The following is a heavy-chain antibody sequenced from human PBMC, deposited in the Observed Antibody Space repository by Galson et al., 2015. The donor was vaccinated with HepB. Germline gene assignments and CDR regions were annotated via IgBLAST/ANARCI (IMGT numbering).Heavy chain of an antibody. CDR3: ASWVTMVRGVDPKYYFDY. D-gene: IGHD3-10*01. CDR2: IKQDGSEK. J-gene: IGHJ4*02. Sequence: SLRLSCAASGFTFSSYWMSWVRQAPGKGLEWVANIKQDGSEKYYVDSVKGRFTISRDNAKNSLYLQMNSLRAEDTAVYYCASWVTMVRGVDPKYYFDYWGQGTLVTVSS. V-gene: IGHV3-7*01. CDR1: GFTFSSYW.